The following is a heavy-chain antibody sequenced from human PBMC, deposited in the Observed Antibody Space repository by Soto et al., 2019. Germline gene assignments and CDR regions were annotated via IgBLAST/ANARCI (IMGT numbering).Heavy chain of an antibody. CDR1: GFTFSSYS. J-gene: IGHJ6*03. V-gene: IGHV3-21*01. CDR2: ISSSSSYI. Sequence: GGSLRLSCAASGFTFSSYSMNWVRQAPGKGLEWVSSISSSSSYIYYADSVKGRFTISRDNAKNSLYLQMNSLRAEDTAVYYCARLEVGGTSSYMDVWGKGTTVTVSS. D-gene: IGHD6-19*01. CDR3: ARLEVGGTSSYMDV.